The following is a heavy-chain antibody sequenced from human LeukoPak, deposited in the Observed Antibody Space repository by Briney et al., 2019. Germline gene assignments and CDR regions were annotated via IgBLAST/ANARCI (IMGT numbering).Heavy chain of an antibody. J-gene: IGHJ4*02. V-gene: IGHV3-74*01. CDR1: GFTFSSYW. CDR2: VNGAGSSI. CDR3: ARGGDYKNDY. Sequence: GGSLRLSCAASGFTFSSYWMHWVRQTPGKGLVWVSRVNGAGSSISYADSVKGRVTISRDNAKNTLYLQMNNLRAEDTAVYYCARGGDYKNDYWGQGTLVTVSS. D-gene: IGHD4-17*01.